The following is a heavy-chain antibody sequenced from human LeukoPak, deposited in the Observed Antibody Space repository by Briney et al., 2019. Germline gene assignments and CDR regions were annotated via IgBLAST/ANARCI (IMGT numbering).Heavy chain of an antibody. V-gene: IGHV3-21*04. D-gene: IGHD6-13*01. CDR3: ASGYDWFDP. CDR2: FGTRSTSI. Sequence: GGSLRLSCTASGFTFSGYSMNWIRQAPGKGLEWVSSFGTRSTSIYHAGSVKGRFAISRDNAKNSLYLQINSLRVDDTAVYYCASGYDWFDPWGQGTLVTVSS. J-gene: IGHJ5*02. CDR1: GFTFSGYS.